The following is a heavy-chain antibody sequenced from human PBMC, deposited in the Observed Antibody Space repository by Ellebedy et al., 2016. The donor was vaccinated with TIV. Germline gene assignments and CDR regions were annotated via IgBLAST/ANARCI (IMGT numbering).Heavy chain of an antibody. CDR2: ISWSSGSI. CDR1: GFTFADYA. CDR3: AKDKRMITFGGVIDY. J-gene: IGHJ4*02. D-gene: IGHD3-16*01. Sequence: GGSLRLSCAASGFTFADYAMHWVRHAPGKGLEWVSGISWSSGSIGYADSVKGRFTISRDNAKNSLYLQMNSLRAEDTALYYCAKDKRMITFGGVIDYWGQGTLVTVSS. V-gene: IGHV3-9*01.